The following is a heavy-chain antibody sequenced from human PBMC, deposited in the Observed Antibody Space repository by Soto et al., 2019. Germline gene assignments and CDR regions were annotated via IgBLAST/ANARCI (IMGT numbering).Heavy chain of an antibody. CDR2: IYYSGST. V-gene: IGHV4-30-4*01. CDR1: GGSISSGDFY. D-gene: IGHD3-10*01. J-gene: IGHJ3*02. Sequence: LSLTCTVSGGSISSGDFYWSWIRQPPGKGLEWIGYIYYSGSTYYNPSLKSRVTISVDTSKNQFSLKLSSVTAADTAVYYRARDASGTPPLNTAFDIWGQGTMVTVSS. CDR3: ARDASGTPPLNTAFDI.